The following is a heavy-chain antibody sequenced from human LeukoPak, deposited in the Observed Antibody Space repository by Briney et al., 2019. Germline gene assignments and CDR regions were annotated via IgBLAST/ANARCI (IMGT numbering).Heavy chain of an antibody. CDR3: ARDRDISSGAYPYYYYMDV. CDR1: GYTFTDHY. J-gene: IGHJ6*03. CDR2: INPKSGGT. Sequence: ASVKVSCKASGYTFTDHYLYWVRQAPGQRLEWMGWINPKSGGTKYGQNFQGRVTMTWDTSITTVYMELSRLRSDDTAVYYCARDRDISSGAYPYYYYMDVWGKGTTVTISS. V-gene: IGHV1-2*02. D-gene: IGHD2-15*01.